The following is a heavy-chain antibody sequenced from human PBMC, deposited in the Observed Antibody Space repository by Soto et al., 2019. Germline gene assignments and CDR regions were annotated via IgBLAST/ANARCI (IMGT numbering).Heavy chain of an antibody. J-gene: IGHJ4*02. V-gene: IGHV3-7*01. CDR1: GFTFSSYW. CDR2: IKQDGSEK. D-gene: IGHD3-10*01. CDR3: ARDYGPGGLAYFDY. Sequence: GGSLRLSCAASGFTFSSYWMSWVRQAPGKGLEWVANIKQDGSEKYYVDSVKGRFTISRDNAKNSLYRQMNSLRAEDTAVYYCARDYGPGGLAYFDYWGQGTLVTVSS.